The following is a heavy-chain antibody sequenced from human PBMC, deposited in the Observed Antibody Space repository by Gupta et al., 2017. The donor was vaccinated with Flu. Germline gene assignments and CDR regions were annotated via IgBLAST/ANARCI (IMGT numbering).Heavy chain of an antibody. Sequence: EVQLVESGGVVVQPGGSLRRYCADSGFTFAEYAMHWVRQPPGKGLGWVSLISWDGFRTYYADSVKGRFTISRDNSKHSLYLQMNSLRSVDAGLYYCAKDSNRLTTVSKYFDYWGQGTLVTISS. CDR3: AKDSNRLTTVSKYFDY. CDR2: ISWDGFRT. J-gene: IGHJ4*02. D-gene: IGHD4-4*01. CDR1: GFTFAEYA. V-gene: IGHV3-43*01.